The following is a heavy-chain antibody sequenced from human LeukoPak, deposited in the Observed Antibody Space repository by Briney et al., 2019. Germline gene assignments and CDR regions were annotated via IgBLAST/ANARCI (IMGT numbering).Heavy chain of an antibody. CDR2: INPNSGGT. Sequence: GASVKVSCKASGYTFTGYYMHWVRQAPGRGLEWMGWINPNSGGTNYAQKFQGRVTMTRDTSISTAYMELSRLRSDDTAVYYCASRTSTVTTVEGDGFDIWGQGTMVTVSS. J-gene: IGHJ3*02. D-gene: IGHD4-17*01. CDR3: ASRTSTVTTVEGDGFDI. CDR1: GYTFTGYY. V-gene: IGHV1-2*02.